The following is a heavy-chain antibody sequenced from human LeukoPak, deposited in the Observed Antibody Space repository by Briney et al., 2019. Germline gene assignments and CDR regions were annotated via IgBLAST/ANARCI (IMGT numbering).Heavy chain of an antibody. D-gene: IGHD3-22*01. CDR1: GFTFSSYS. CDR3: ARDSSARYYYYYYMDV. Sequence: PGGSLRLSCAASGFTFSSYSMNWVRQAPGKGLEWVSCISSSSSTIYYADSVKGRFTISRDNAKNSLYLQMNSLRAEDTAVYYCARDSSARYYYYYYMDVWGKGTTVTVSS. V-gene: IGHV3-48*04. CDR2: ISSSSSTI. J-gene: IGHJ6*03.